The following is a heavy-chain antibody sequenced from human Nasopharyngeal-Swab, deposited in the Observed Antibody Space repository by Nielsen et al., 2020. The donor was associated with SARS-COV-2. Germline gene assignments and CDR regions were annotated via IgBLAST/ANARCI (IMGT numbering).Heavy chain of an antibody. Sequence: GGSLRLSCAASGFTFSSYGMHWVRKAPGKGLEWVAVIWFDGSNKYYADSVKGRFTISRDNSKNTLYLQMNSLRAEDTAVYYCARDGGQYGDWGPAYWGQGTMFTVSS. J-gene: IGHJ4*02. V-gene: IGHV3-33*01. D-gene: IGHD4-17*01. CDR3: ARDGGQYGDWGPAY. CDR1: GFTFSSYG. CDR2: IWFDGSNK.